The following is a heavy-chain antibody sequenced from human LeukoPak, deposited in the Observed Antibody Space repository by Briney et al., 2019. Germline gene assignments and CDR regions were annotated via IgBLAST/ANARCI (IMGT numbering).Heavy chain of an antibody. Sequence: SETLSLTCTVSGGSISSYYWSWIRQPPGKGLEWIGYIYYSGSTNYNPSLKSRVTISVDTSKNQFSLKLSSVTAADTAVYYCARAAIVVVVPAAIQEALDIWGQGTMVTVSS. CDR1: GGSISSYY. J-gene: IGHJ3*02. CDR2: IYYSGST. V-gene: IGHV4-59*01. CDR3: ARAAIVVVVPAAIQEALDI. D-gene: IGHD2-2*02.